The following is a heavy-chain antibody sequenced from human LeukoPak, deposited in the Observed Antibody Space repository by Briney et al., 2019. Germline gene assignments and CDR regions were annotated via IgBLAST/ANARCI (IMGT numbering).Heavy chain of an antibody. V-gene: IGHV3-23*01. CDR2: ITVSGGVT. Sequence: PGGSLRLSCAASGFTFSSYAMNWVRQAPGKGLEWVSTITVSGGVTYYGDSVKGRFTISRDNSKNTVYLQMNSLRAEDTAIYYCAKEGQQPLGASDIWGQGTMVTVSS. J-gene: IGHJ3*02. CDR3: AKEGQQPLGASDI. D-gene: IGHD6-13*01. CDR1: GFTFSSYA.